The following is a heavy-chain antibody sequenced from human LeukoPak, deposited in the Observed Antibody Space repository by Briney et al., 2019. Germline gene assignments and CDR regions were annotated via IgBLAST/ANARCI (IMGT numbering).Heavy chain of an antibody. CDR1: GGSISSYY. Sequence: PSETLSLTCTVSGGSISSYYWSWIRQPPGKGLEWIGYIYYSGSTNYNPSLKSRVTISVDTSKNQFSLKLSSVTAADTAVYYCARQSAVELLWFGELLSYFDYWGQGTLVTVSS. V-gene: IGHV4-59*08. CDR2: IYYSGST. J-gene: IGHJ4*02. CDR3: ARQSAVELLWFGELLSYFDY. D-gene: IGHD3-10*01.